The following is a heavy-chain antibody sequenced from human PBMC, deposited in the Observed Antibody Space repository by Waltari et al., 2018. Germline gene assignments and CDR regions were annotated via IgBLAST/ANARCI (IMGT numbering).Heavy chain of an antibody. CDR3: ARANLFRSRGLTFDI. D-gene: IGHD3-3*01. CDR2: INTGNGNR. Sequence: QVQLVQSGAEVKKPGASVKVSCKASGYTFSDYAIHWVRQAPGQRPEGRGWINTGNGNREYSQEFQGRVTISRDTSASTVYMELSSLRSEDMAVYYCARANLFRSRGLTFDIWGQGTMVTVSS. J-gene: IGHJ3*02. CDR1: GYTFSDYA. V-gene: IGHV1-3*03.